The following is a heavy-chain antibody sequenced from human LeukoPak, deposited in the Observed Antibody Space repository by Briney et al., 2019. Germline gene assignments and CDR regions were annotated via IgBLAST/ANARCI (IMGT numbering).Heavy chain of an antibody. D-gene: IGHD6-19*01. V-gene: IGHV3-33*01. Sequence: PGRSLKLSCAASGFTFSYHDMHWVRRAPGRGLEWLALIRFDGGDRHYADSAKGRFSISRDNSKNTLEMHMNSLRPEDTAIYYCVGALSSNSGRTYFDLWGLGTLVTVSS. CDR3: VGALSSNSGRTYFDL. CDR2: IRFDGGDR. J-gene: IGHJ4*02. CDR1: GFTFSYHD.